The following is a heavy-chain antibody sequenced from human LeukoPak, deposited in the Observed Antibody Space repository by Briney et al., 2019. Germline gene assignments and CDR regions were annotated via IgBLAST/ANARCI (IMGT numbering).Heavy chain of an antibody. Sequence: SETLSLTCTVSGGSISSSSYYWGWIRQPPGKGLEWIGSISNSGSTYDNPSLKSRVTMSVDTSKNQFSLKLSSVTAADTAVHYCTRHPATVTMAVDYWGQGTLVTASS. V-gene: IGHV4-39*01. CDR2: ISNSGST. CDR3: TRHPATVTMAVDY. J-gene: IGHJ4*02. D-gene: IGHD4-17*01. CDR1: GGSISSSSYY.